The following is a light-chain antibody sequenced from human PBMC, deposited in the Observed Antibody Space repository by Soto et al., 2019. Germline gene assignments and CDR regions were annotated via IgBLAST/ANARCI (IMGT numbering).Light chain of an antibody. CDR2: DAS. CDR3: QQYNSYST. J-gene: IGKJ2*01. Sequence: DIQMTQSPSTLSASVGDRVTITCRASQSISSWLAWYQQKPGKAPKLLIYDASSLESGVPSRFSGSGSGTEFTLTSGSLQPDEFATYYCQQYNSYSTFGQGTKLEIK. CDR1: QSISSW. V-gene: IGKV1-5*01.